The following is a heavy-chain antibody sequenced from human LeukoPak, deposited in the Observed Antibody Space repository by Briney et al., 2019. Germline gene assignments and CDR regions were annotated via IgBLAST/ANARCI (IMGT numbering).Heavy chain of an antibody. Sequence: SETLSLTCTVSGGSISSSNYYWAWIRKPPGKGLEWIGSILYSGTTFYNPSLKSRVTISVDRSRNQFSLKLTSVTAADTAVYYCARRVIVATLDYWGQGTLVTVSS. J-gene: IGHJ4*02. V-gene: IGHV4-39*01. CDR3: ARRVIVATLDY. D-gene: IGHD5-12*01. CDR1: GGSISSSNYY. CDR2: ILYSGTT.